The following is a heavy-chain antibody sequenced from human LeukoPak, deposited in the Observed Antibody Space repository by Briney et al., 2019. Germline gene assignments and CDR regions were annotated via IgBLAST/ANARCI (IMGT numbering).Heavy chain of an antibody. V-gene: IGHV4-59*12. CDR2: IYYSGST. CDR3: ARDPVGSGSYLGAFDI. J-gene: IGHJ3*02. Sequence: SETLSLTCTVSGGSISSYYWSWIRQPPGKGLEWIGYIYYSGSTNYNPSLKSRVTISVDTSKNQFSLKLSSVTAADTAVYYCARDPVGSGSYLGAFDIWGQGTMVTVSS. D-gene: IGHD6-19*01. CDR1: GGSISSYY.